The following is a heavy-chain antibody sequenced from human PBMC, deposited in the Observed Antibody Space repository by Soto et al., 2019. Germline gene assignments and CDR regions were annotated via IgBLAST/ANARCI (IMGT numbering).Heavy chain of an antibody. CDR3: ARDPVGDPYSYYGMDV. CDR1: GGTFSSYT. D-gene: IGHD1-26*01. Sequence: QVQLVQSGAEVKKPGSSVKVSCKASGGTFSSYTISWVRQAPGQGLEWMGRIIPILGIANYAQKFQGRVTITADKTTRPAYMELGSLRSEDTAVYYCARDPVGDPYSYYGMDVWGQGTTVTVSS. J-gene: IGHJ6*02. CDR2: IIPILGIA. V-gene: IGHV1-69*08.